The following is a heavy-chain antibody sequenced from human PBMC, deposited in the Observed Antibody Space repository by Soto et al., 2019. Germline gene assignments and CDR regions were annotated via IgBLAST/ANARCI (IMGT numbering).Heavy chain of an antibody. J-gene: IGHJ5*02. V-gene: IGHV4-59*01. D-gene: IGHD2-8*01. Sequence: SGTLSLTCTVSNDSISSYYWSWIRQPPGKGLEWIGNSYFSGGTEYNPSLEGRVTISVDRSRNQFSLKLTSVTAADTAVYFCVREVSRGWFDPWAPGTLVTVS. CDR1: NDSISSYY. CDR2: SYFSGGT. CDR3: VREVSRGWFDP.